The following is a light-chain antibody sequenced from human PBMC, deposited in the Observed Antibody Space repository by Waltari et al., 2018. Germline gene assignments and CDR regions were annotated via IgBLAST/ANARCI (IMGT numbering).Light chain of an antibody. CDR2: DVT. Sequence: QSALTQPRSVSGSPGQSVTIPCPGTSSDVGDYNYVSWYQQHPDKAPKLMIYDVTKRPSGVPDRFSGSKSGNTASLTISGLQAEDEADYYCCSYAGRYTFDVVFGGGTKLTVL. V-gene: IGLV2-11*01. CDR3: CSYAGRYTFDVV. J-gene: IGLJ2*01. CDR1: SSDVGDYNY.